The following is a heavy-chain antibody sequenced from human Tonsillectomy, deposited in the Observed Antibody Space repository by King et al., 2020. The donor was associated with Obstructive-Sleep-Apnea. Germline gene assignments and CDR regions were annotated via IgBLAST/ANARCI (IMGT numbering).Heavy chain of an antibody. CDR3: ARVGGGYNLDFYYGMDV. D-gene: IGHD5-24*01. Sequence: VQLVESGAEVKKPGASVKVSCKASGYTFTNYGITWVRQAPGQGPEWMGWITAYNGNTNYAQKLQGRVTMTTDTSTSTVYMELRSLGSDDTAVYYCARVGGGYNLDFYYGMDVWGQGTTVTVSS. CDR1: GYTFTNYG. J-gene: IGHJ6*02. V-gene: IGHV1-18*01. CDR2: ITAYNGNT.